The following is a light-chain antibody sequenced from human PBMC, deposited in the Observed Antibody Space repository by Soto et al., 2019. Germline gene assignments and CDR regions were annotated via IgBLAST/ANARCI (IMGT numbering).Light chain of an antibody. J-gene: IGLJ1*01. CDR3: CSYAGSSPV. CDR2: EGS. V-gene: IGLV2-23*03. CDR1: SSDVGSYNL. Sequence: QSVLTQPASVSGSPGQSITISCTGTSSDVGSYNLVSWYQQHPGKAPKLMIYEGSKRPSGVSNRFSGSKSGNTASLTISGLQAEDEADYYCCSYAGSSPVFGTGTKVNVL.